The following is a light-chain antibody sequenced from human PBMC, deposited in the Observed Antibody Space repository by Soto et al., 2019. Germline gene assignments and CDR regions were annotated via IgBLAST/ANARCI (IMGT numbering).Light chain of an antibody. V-gene: IGKV3-20*01. CDR3: QQHGNSPWT. J-gene: IGKJ1*01. CDR1: QSVSSSN. CDR2: AAS. Sequence: EIVLTQSPDTLSSSPGERATLYCRTSQSVSSSNLGWYQQKPGQAPRLLIYAASSRATGIPDRFSGGGSGTEFTLTISRLEPEDFAVYYCQQHGNSPWTFGQGTRVEIK.